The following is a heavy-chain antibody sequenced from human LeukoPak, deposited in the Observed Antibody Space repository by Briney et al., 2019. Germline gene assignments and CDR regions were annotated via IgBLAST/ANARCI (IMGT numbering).Heavy chain of an antibody. D-gene: IGHD6-13*01. Sequence: SETLSLTCTVSGGSIISYNWTWIGQPPGKGLEGIGYFYYSGSTNYNPCLKSRVTISVDTSKNQFSLKLSSVTAADTAVYYCARDGPIAAAGKKAFDIWGQGTMVTVSS. CDR3: ARDGPIAAAGKKAFDI. J-gene: IGHJ3*02. CDR1: GGSIISYN. CDR2: FYYSGST. V-gene: IGHV4-59*13.